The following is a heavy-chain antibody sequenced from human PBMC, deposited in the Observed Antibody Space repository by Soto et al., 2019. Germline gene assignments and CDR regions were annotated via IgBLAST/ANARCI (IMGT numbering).Heavy chain of an antibody. D-gene: IGHD1-26*01. J-gene: IGHJ6*02. CDR3: ARLIVGQDYYYYGMDV. CDR1: GYSFGSYW. CDR2: IFPTDSDT. V-gene: IGHV5-51*01. Sequence: PGESLKISCKGFGYSFGSYWIGWVRQTPGKGLEWMGIIFPTDSDTRYSPSFQGQVTISADKSISTAYLQWSSLKASDTAMYYCARLIVGQDYYYYGMDVWGQGTTVTVSS.